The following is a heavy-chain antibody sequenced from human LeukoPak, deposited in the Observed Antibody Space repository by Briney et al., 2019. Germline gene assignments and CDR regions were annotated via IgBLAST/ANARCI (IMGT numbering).Heavy chain of an antibody. J-gene: IGHJ3*02. V-gene: IGHV3-30*03. CDR1: GITFRNFW. D-gene: IGHD3-9*01. Sequence: GGSLRLSCEASGITFRNFWLLWVRQAPGKGLEWVAVISYDGSNKYYADSVKGRFTISRDNSKNTLYLQMNSLRAEDTAVYYCARDRRTYFDWLLETNDAFDIWGQGTMVTVSS. CDR3: ARDRRTYFDWLLETNDAFDI. CDR2: ISYDGSNK.